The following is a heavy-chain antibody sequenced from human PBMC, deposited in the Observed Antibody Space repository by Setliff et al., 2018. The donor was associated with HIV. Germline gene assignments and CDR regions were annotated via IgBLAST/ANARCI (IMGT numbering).Heavy chain of an antibody. CDR2: MSYSGST. Sequence: PSETLSLTCTVSGDSFNNYYCSWIRQLPGKGLEWIAYMSYSGSTNYNPSLKSRVTMSLDTSKNQFSLNLNSVTAADAAVYFCARAREGWKPFAFDYWGQGTLVTVSS. V-gene: IGHV4-59*08. CDR1: GDSFNNYY. D-gene: IGHD1-1*01. J-gene: IGHJ4*02. CDR3: ARAREGWKPFAFDY.